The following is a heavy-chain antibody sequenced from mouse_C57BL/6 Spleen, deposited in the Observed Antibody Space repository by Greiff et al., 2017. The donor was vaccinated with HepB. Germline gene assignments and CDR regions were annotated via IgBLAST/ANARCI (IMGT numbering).Heavy chain of an antibody. Sequence: EVHLVESGGGLVKPGGSLKLSCAASGFTFSDYGMHWVRQAPEKGLEWVAYISSGSSTIYYADTVKGRFTSSRYKAKNTLFLQLTSLRSEDTAMYYCATSRGFADWGQGTLVTVSA. J-gene: IGHJ3*01. CDR2: ISSGSSTI. CDR3: ATSRGFAD. CDR1: GFTFSDYG. V-gene: IGHV5-17*01. D-gene: IGHD3-3*01.